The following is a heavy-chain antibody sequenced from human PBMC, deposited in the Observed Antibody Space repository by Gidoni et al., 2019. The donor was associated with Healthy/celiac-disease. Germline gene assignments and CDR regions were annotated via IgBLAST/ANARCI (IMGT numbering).Heavy chain of an antibody. Sequence: QVQLVESGGGVVQPGRSLRLSCAASGFTFRSYAMHWVRQAPGKGLEWVAVISYDGSNKYYADSVKGRFTISRDNSKNTLYLQMNSLRAEDTAVYYCARDYVPMVRRVIDYWGQGTLVTVSS. D-gene: IGHD3-10*01. CDR1: GFTFRSYA. V-gene: IGHV3-30-3*01. J-gene: IGHJ4*02. CDR3: ARDYVPMVRRVIDY. CDR2: ISYDGSNK.